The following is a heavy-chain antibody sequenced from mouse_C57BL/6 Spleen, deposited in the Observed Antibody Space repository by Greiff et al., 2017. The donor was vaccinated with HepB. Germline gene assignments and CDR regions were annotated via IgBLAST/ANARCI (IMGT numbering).Heavy chain of an antibody. CDR2: INPNNGGT. J-gene: IGHJ4*01. V-gene: IGHV1-22*01. CDR1: GYTFNDYN. Sequence: EVQLQQSGPELVKPGASVKLSCKASGYTFNDYNMHWVKQSHGKSLEWIGNINPNNGGTSYNQKFKGKATLTVNKSSSTAYMELRSLTSEDTAVYYCARKGFNPGTLAYWGQGTSVTVSA. D-gene: IGHD3-3*01. CDR3: ARKGFNPGTLAY.